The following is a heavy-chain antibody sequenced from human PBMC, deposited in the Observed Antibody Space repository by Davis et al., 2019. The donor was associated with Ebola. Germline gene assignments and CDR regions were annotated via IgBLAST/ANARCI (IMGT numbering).Heavy chain of an antibody. CDR1: GFPFSSYA. Sequence: GESLKISCSASGFPFSSYAMHWVRQAPGKGLEYVSAISSNGGSTYYADSVKGRFTISRDNSKNTLYLQMSSLRAEDTAVYYCVKDLYSSGWYGDYWGQGTLVTVSS. CDR3: VKDLYSSGWYGDY. J-gene: IGHJ4*02. V-gene: IGHV3-64D*08. D-gene: IGHD6-19*01. CDR2: ISSNGGST.